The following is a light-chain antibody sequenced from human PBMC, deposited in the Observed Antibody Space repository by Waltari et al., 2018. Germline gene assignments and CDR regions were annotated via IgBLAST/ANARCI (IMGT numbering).Light chain of an antibody. CDR3: QVWDHSSDHVV. CDR1: MVPQKY. CDR2: KDT. Sequence: SYELTQPSSVSVSPGQTARITCSGDMVPQKYIRWFQQKPGQAPVLVIYKDTKRPSGSPERFSGSTSGATATLTIRRVEVGDEADYYCQVWDHSSDHVVFGGGTKLTVL. J-gene: IGLJ2*01. V-gene: IGLV3-27*01.